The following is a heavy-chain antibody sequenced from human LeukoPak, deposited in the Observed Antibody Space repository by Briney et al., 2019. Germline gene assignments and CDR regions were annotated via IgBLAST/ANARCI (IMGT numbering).Heavy chain of an antibody. CDR3: ARAHCSSTSSYPLPRHNWFDP. Sequence: PSEALSLTCAVSGYSISSGYYWGWIRQPPGKGLEWIGSIYHSGSTYYNPSLKSRVTISVDTSKNQFSLKLSSVTAADTAVYYCARAHCSSTSSYPLPRHNWFDPWGQGTLVTVSS. V-gene: IGHV4-38-2*01. D-gene: IGHD2-2*01. CDR1: GYSISSGYY. J-gene: IGHJ5*02. CDR2: IYHSGST.